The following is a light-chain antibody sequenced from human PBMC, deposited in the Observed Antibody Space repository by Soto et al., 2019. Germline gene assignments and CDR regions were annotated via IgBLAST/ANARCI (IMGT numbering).Light chain of an antibody. J-gene: IGLJ2*01. Sequence: QSVLTQPPSASGTPGQGVTISCSGSNSNIGTNTVNWYQQLPGTAPKALIHTNNQRPSGFPDRFSGSKSGTSASLAISGLQSEDEAHYYCAAWDDSLNALVFGGGTKLTVL. CDR1: NSNIGTNT. CDR3: AAWDDSLNALV. V-gene: IGLV1-44*01. CDR2: TNN.